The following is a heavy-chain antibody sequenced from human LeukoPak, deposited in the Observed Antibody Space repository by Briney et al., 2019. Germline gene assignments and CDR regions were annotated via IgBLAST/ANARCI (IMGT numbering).Heavy chain of an antibody. Sequence: GGSLRLSCAASGFTFSSYWMHWVRQAPGKGLVWVSRINSDGSSTSYADSVKGRFTISRDNAKNTLYLQMNSPSAEDTAVYYCARWSSSPRQWDYWGQGTLVTVSS. J-gene: IGHJ4*02. D-gene: IGHD2-8*01. CDR3: ARWSSSPRQWDY. CDR1: GFTFSSYW. CDR2: INSDGSST. V-gene: IGHV3-74*01.